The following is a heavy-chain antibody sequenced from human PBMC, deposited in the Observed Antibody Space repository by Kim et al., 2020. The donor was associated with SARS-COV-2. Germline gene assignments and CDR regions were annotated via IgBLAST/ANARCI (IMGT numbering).Heavy chain of an antibody. D-gene: IGHD3-22*01. CDR1: GGTFSNTV. J-gene: IGHJ6*01. Sequence: SVKVSCKPSGGTFSNTVITWVRQAPGLGLEWVGGIVPVFGTVNYAQKFQGRVTISADISTTIAYMESSSLRSEDTAVYYCARLTEFFYDRSGRVTFYSGMDVWGQGATVTVSS. CDR3: ARLTEFFYDRSGRVTFYSGMDV. CDR2: IVPVFGTV. V-gene: IGHV1-69*06.